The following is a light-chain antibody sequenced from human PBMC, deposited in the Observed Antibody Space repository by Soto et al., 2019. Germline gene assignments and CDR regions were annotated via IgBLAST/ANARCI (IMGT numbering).Light chain of an antibody. Sequence: QSVLTQPASVSGSPGQSTTISCTGTSSDVGGYNYVSWYQQHPGKAPKLMIYEVSNRPSGVSNRFSGSKSGNTASLTISGLQAEDEADYYCSSYTSSSTLVLFGGGTKLTVL. CDR3: SSYTSSSTLVL. CDR1: SSDVGGYNY. J-gene: IGLJ2*01. CDR2: EVS. V-gene: IGLV2-14*01.